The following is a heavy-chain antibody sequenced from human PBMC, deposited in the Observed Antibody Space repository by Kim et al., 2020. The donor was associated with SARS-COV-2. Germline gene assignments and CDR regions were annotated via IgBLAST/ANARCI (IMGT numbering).Heavy chain of an antibody. CDR1: GFTFSSYS. J-gene: IGHJ5*02. D-gene: IGHD3-10*01. Sequence: GGSLRLSCAASGFTFSSYSMNWVRQAPGKGLEWVSSISSSSSYIYYADSVKGRFTISRDNAKNSLYLQMNSLRAEDTAVYYCARDASITMVQGSVKENWFDPWGQGTLVTVSS. CDR3: ARDASITMVQGSVKENWFDP. CDR2: ISSSSSYI. V-gene: IGHV3-21*01.